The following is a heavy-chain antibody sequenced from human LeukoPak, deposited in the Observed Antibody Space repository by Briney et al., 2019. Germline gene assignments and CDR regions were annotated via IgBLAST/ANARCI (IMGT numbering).Heavy chain of an antibody. V-gene: IGHV3-23*01. J-gene: IGHJ3*01. Sequence: GGSLRLSCAASGFTFRRYGMSWVRQAPGKGLEWVSAISGSGGNTFYADSVKGRFTISRDNSKNTLYLQMNSLRAEDTALYYCAAETEMAEHNALDFWGQGTMVTVSS. CDR1: GFTFRRYG. D-gene: IGHD5-24*01. CDR2: ISGSGGNT. CDR3: AAETEMAEHNALDF.